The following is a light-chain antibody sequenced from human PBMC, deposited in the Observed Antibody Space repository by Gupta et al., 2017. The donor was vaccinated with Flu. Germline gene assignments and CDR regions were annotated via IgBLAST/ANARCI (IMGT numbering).Light chain of an antibody. CDR2: DAS. J-gene: IGKJ3*01. CDR3: QQPGT. Sequence: LTQSPATLSLSPGERATLSCRASQSVSSYLAWYQQKPGQAPRLLIYDASNRATGIQDRFSGSGSGTDFTRTSSSLEPEDFAGYDCQQPGTFGPGTKVDIK. CDR1: QSVSSY. V-gene: IGKV3-11*01.